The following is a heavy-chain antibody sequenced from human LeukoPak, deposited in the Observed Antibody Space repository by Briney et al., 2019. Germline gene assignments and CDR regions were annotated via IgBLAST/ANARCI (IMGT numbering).Heavy chain of an antibody. CDR1: GFTFSNYA. J-gene: IGHJ4*02. D-gene: IGHD5-18*01. Sequence: PPGGSLRLSCAASGFTFSNYAMSWVRQAPGKGLEWVSTISGSGGSTYYADSVKGRFTISRDNSKNTLCLQMNSLRAEDTAVYYCAKGGYIQLWISGGSDYFDCWGQGTLVTFSS. V-gene: IGHV3-23*01. CDR2: ISGSGGST. CDR3: AKGGYIQLWISGGSDYFDC.